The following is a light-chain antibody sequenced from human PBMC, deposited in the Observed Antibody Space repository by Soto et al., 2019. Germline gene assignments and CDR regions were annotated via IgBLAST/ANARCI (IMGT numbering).Light chain of an antibody. J-gene: IGKJ5*01. CDR2: DAS. CDR1: QSIRTS. CDR3: QQRSNWPPFT. V-gene: IGKV3-11*01. Sequence: EVVLTQSPATLSLSPGERATLSCRASQSIRTSLAWYQQKPGQAPRLVIFDASNRATDIPARFSGSGSGTDFTLTISSPEPEDFAVYYCQQRSNWPPFTFGQGTRLEIK.